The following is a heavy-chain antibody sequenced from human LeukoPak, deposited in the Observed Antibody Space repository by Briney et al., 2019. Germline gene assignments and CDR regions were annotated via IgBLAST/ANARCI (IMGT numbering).Heavy chain of an antibody. V-gene: IGHV1-2*02. J-gene: IGHJ6*03. Sequence: ASVKVSCKASGYTFTSYGISWVRQAPGQGLEWMGWINPNSGGTNYAQKFQGRVTMTRDTSISTAYMELSRLRSDDTAVYYCASTSSGWYPHYYYMDVWGKGTTVTVSS. CDR1: GYTFTSYG. D-gene: IGHD6-19*01. CDR3: ASTSSGWYPHYYYMDV. CDR2: INPNSGGT.